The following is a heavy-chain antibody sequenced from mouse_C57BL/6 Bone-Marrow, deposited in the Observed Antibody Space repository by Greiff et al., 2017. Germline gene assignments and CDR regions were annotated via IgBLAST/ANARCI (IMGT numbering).Heavy chain of an antibody. J-gene: IGHJ4*01. V-gene: IGHV5-6*01. CDR2: ISSGGSYT. CDR1: GFTFSSYG. CDR3: ARRDYSNYEGAMDY. Sequence: EVHLVESGGDLVKPGGSLKLSCAASGFTFSSYGMSWVRQTPDKRLEWVATISSGGSYTYYPDSVKGRFTISRDNAKNTLYLQMRSLKSEDTAMYYCARRDYSNYEGAMDYWGQGTSVTVSS. D-gene: IGHD2-5*01.